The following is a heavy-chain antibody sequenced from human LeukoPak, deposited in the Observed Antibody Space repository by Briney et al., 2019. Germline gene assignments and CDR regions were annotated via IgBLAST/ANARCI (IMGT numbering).Heavy chain of an antibody. J-gene: IGHJ4*02. CDR3: ARGYYYDSSGPDFDY. CDR2: IYYTGST. D-gene: IGHD3-22*01. V-gene: IGHV4-59*01. Sequence: SETLSLTCTVSGGSFSSYYWSWIRQPPGKGLEWIGYIYYTGSTNYNPSLKSRVTISVDTSNNQFSLKLSSVTAADTAVYYYARGYYYDSSGPDFDYWGQGTLVTVSS. CDR1: GGSFSSYY.